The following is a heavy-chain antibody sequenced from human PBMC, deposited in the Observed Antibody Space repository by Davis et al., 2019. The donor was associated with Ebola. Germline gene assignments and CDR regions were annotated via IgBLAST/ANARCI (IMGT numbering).Heavy chain of an antibody. CDR3: TTDRAGCISTSCYVYYYYGMDV. D-gene: IGHD2-2*01. J-gene: IGHJ6*02. CDR2: IKSKTDGGTT. V-gene: IGHV3-15*01. Sequence: GESLKISCAASGFTFSNAWMSWVRQAPGKGLEWVGRIKSKTDGGTTDYAAPVKGRFTISRDDSKNTLYLQMNSLKTEDTAVYYCTTDRAGCISTSCYVYYYYGMDVWGQGTTVTVSS. CDR1: GFTFSNAW.